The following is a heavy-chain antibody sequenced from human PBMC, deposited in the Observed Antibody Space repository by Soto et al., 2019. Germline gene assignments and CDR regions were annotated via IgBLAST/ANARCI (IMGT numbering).Heavy chain of an antibody. CDR2: TTASGYTA. J-gene: IGHJ5*02. D-gene: IGHD2-15*01. CDR1: GFTFSSSA. V-gene: IGHV3-23*01. Sequence: EVQLLESGGGLVQPGGSLRLSCAASGFTFSSSAMSWVRQAPGKGLEWVSATTASGYTADYADSVKGRFTISRDNSKNTLYLQMNSLSAEDTATYYCAKDLRFGRLNADHPDPWGQGTLVTVSS. CDR3: AKDLRFGRLNADHPDP.